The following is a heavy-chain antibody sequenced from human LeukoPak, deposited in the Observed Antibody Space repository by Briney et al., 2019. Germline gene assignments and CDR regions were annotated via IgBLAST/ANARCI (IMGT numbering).Heavy chain of an antibody. D-gene: IGHD4-11*01. J-gene: IGHJ4*02. CDR2: IRYDGSNK. V-gene: IGHV3-30*02. CDR3: AKVHSSYPHYYFDY. Sequence: GGSLRLSCAASGFTFSSYGMHWVRQAPGKGLEWVAFIRYDGSNKYYADSVKGRFTISRDNSKNTLYLQMNSLRAEDTAVYYCAKVHSSYPHYYFDYWGQGTLVTVSS. CDR1: GFTFSSYG.